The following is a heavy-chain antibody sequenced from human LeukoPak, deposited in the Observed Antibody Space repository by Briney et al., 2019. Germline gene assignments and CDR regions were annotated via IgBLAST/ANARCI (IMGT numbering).Heavy chain of an antibody. J-gene: IGHJ6*02. Sequence: ASVKVSCKASGYTFTSYDINWVRQATGQGLEWMGWMNPNSGNTGYAQKFQGRVTMTRNTSISTAYMELSSLRSEGTAAYYCARGATPSDCSGGSCYSLDYYYYGMDVWGQGTTVTVSS. CDR2: MNPNSGNT. CDR1: GYTFTSYD. CDR3: ARGATPSDCSGGSCYSLDYYYYGMDV. D-gene: IGHD2-15*01. V-gene: IGHV1-8*01.